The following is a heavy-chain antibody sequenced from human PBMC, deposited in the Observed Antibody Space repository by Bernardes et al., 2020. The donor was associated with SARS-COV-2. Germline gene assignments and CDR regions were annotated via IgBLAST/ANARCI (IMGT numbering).Heavy chain of an antibody. J-gene: IGHJ4*02. Sequence: SETLSLTCAVSGGSISSSNWWSLVRQPPGKGQGLIGEIYHTGTTNYNPYLQSRVTISVDKSKNQFSLKLSSVTAADTAVYYCARGQYDSSGYYSLYWGQGTLVTVSS. CDR2: IYHTGTT. CDR1: GGSISSSNW. D-gene: IGHD3-22*01. CDR3: ARGQYDSSGYYSLY. V-gene: IGHV4-4*02.